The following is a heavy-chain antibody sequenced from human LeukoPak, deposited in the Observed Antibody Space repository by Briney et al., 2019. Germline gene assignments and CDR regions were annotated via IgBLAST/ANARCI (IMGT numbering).Heavy chain of an antibody. CDR1: GFTFSSYA. CDR3: ARTAARRFDY. V-gene: IGHV1-46*01. D-gene: IGHD6-6*01. J-gene: IGHJ4*02. CDR2: INPTGGST. Sequence: PGGSLRLSCAASGFTFSSYAMHWVRQAPGQGLEWMGIINPTGGSTTYAQKFQGRVTMTRDTSTSTVYMELSSLRSDDTAVYYCARTAARRFDYRGQGTLVTVSS.